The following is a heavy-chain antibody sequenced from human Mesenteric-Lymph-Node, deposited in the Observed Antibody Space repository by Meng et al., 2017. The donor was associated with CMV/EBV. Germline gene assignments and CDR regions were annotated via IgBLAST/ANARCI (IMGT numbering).Heavy chain of an antibody. Sequence: ASVKVSCKASGYTFTSYDINWVRQATGQGLEWMGWMNPNSGNTGYAQKFQGRVTMTRNTSISTAYMELSSLRSEDTAVYYCARGWDNLHCTTKSCGMDIWGQGTTVTVSS. CDR2: MNPNSGNT. J-gene: IGHJ6*02. CDR1: GYTFTSYD. D-gene: IGHD2-8*01. V-gene: IGHV1-8*01. CDR3: ARGWDNLHCTTKSCGMDI.